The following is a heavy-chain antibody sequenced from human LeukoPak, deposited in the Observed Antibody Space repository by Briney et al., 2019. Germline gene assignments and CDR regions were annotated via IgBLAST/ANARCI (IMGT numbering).Heavy chain of an antibody. Sequence: GGSLRLSCAASGFTFSGSAMHWVRQASGKGLEWVGRIRSKANSYATAYAASVKGRFTISRDDSRNTAYLQMNSLKTEDTAVYYCTRPATTVTTKDYWGQGTLVTVSS. CDR2: IRSKANSYAT. CDR3: TRPATTVTTKDY. J-gene: IGHJ4*02. V-gene: IGHV3-73*01. D-gene: IGHD4-17*01. CDR1: GFTFSGSA.